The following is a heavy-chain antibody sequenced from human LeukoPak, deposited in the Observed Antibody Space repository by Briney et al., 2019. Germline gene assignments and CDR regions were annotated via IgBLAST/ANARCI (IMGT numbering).Heavy chain of an antibody. D-gene: IGHD3-10*02. CDR2: ISYDGSNR. V-gene: IGHV3-30-3*01. J-gene: IGHJ4*02. Sequence: GRSLRLSCGASGFTFTNYAMHWVRQAPGRGLEWVAVISYDGSNRYYADSVKGRFTISRDNAKNSVFLQMNTLRAEDTAVYYCVRDSYMFGSDYWGQGTLVTVSS. CDR1: GFTFTNYA. CDR3: VRDSYMFGSDY.